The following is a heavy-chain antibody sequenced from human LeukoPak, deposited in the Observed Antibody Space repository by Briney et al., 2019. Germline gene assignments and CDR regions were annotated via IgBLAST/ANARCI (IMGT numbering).Heavy chain of an antibody. D-gene: IGHD3-10*01. CDR3: ARDRIRFGEFDASDI. Sequence: GGSLRLSCAASGFTFSSYWMSWVRQAPGKGLEWVANIKQDGSEKYYVDSVKGRFTISRDNAKNSLYLQMNSLRAEDTAVYYCARDRIRFGEFDASDIWGQGTMVTVSS. J-gene: IGHJ3*02. CDR2: IKQDGSEK. CDR1: GFTFSSYW. V-gene: IGHV3-7*01.